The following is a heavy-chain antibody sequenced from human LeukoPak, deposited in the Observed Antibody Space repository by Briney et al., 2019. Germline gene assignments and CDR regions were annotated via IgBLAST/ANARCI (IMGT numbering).Heavy chain of an antibody. CDR1: GFTFSSYK. D-gene: IGHD6-19*01. CDR2: ISGSSNTT. J-gene: IGHJ4*02. CDR3: ARDSWGSGWYYFDY. V-gene: IGHV3-48*04. Sequence: PGGSLRLSCAASGFTFSSYKMNWVRQAPGKGLEWVSHISGSSNTTHYVDSVKGRFTISRDNAKNSLYLQMNNLRAEDTGVYYCARDSWGSGWYYFDYWGQGTRVTVSS.